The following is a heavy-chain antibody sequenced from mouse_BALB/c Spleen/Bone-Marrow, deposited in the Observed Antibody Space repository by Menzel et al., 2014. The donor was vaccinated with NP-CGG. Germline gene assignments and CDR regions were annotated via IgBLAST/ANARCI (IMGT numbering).Heavy chain of an antibody. D-gene: IGHD1-1*01. CDR1: GFTFSSYG. Sequence: EVQLVESGGGLVQPGRSLKLSCAASGFTFSSYGMSWVRRTPDKRLELVATINSNGGSTYYPDSLKGRFTISRDNAKNTLYLQMSSLKSEDTAMYYCARVYYYGPRGDCFAYWGQGTLATVSA. J-gene: IGHJ3*01. V-gene: IGHV5-6-3*01. CDR2: INSNGGST. CDR3: ARVYYYGPRGDCFAY.